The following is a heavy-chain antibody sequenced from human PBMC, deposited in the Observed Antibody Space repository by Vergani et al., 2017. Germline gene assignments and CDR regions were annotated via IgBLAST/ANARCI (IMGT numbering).Heavy chain of an antibody. CDR2: IIPIFGTA. J-gene: IGHJ6*03. D-gene: IGHD2-2*02. CDR1: GGTFSSYA. Sequence: QVQLVQSGAEVKKPGSSVKVSYKASGGTFSSYAISWVRQAPGQGLEWMGGIIPIFGTANYAQKFQGRVTITADESTSTAYMELSSLRSEDTAVYYCARGDYTGHYYYYYYMDVWGKGTTFTVSS. V-gene: IGHV1-69*01. CDR3: ARGDYTGHYYYYYYMDV.